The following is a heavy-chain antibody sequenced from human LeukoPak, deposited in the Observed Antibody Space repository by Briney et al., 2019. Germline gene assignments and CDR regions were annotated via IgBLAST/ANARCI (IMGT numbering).Heavy chain of an antibody. CDR2: IYYSGTT. CDR1: GGSISSYY. D-gene: IGHD1-26*01. J-gene: IGHJ4*02. CDR3: ARHGGSYFYY. V-gene: IGHV4-59*08. Sequence: PSETLSLTCTVSGGSISSYYWSWIRQPPAKGLEWIGYIYYSGTTKYNPSLMGRVSISVDTSKNQFSLRLSSVAAADTAVYYCARHGGSYFYYWGQGTLVTVSS.